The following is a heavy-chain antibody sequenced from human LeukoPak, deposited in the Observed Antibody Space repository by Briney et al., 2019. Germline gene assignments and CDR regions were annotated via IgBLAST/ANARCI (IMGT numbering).Heavy chain of an antibody. Sequence: SETLSLTCTVSGGSISSYYWSWIRQPPGKGLEWIGHIYYSGSTNYNPSLKSRVTISVDTSKNQFSLKLSSVTAADTAVYYCARGGIAAAGTGPDYWGQGTLVTVSS. V-gene: IGHV4-59*08. CDR1: GGSISSYY. D-gene: IGHD6-13*01. J-gene: IGHJ4*02. CDR2: IYYSGST. CDR3: ARGGIAAAGTGPDY.